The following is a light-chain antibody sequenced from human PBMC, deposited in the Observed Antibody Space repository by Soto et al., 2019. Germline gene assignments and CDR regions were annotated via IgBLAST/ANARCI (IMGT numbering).Light chain of an antibody. J-gene: IGKJ2*01. V-gene: IGKV3-20*01. CDR1: QSVSSSY. CDR3: QQHGSSPPYT. CDR2: GAS. Sequence: EIVLTQSPGILSLSPGERATLSCRASQSVSSSYLAWYQQKPGQAPRLLIYGASNRATGIPDRFSASGSRTNFALTISRLEPEDDAVYYCQQHGSSPPYTFGQGTKLEIK.